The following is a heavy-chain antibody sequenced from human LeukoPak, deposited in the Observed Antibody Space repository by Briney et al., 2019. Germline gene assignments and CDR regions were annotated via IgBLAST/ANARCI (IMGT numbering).Heavy chain of an antibody. CDR1: GYDFSIYT. Sequence: ASVKVSCKPSGYDFSIYTLNWVRQVPGQGPEWMGWMNTNTGKATYAQDFRGRFVFSFDSSVSTAYLEITSLKAADTAVYYCAREEGGLDVWGQGTTVVVSS. CDR3: AREEGGLDV. J-gene: IGHJ6*02. CDR2: MNTNTGKA. V-gene: IGHV7-4-1*02.